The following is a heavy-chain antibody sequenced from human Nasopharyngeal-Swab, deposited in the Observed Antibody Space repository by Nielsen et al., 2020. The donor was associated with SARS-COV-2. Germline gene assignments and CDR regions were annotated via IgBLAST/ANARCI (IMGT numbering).Heavy chain of an antibody. J-gene: IGHJ6*02. CDR2: ISWNSGSI. CDR3: AKDTFHYYGDYYGMDD. D-gene: IGHD3-10*01. Sequence: SLKISCAASGFTFDDYAMHWVRQAPGKGLEWVSGISWNSGSIGYADSVKGRFTISRDNAKNSLYLQMNSLRAEDTALYYCAKDTFHYYGDYYGMDDWGQGTTVTVSS. V-gene: IGHV3-9*01. CDR1: GFTFDDYA.